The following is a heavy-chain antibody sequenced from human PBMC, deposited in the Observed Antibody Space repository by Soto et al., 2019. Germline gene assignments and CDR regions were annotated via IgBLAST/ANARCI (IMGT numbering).Heavy chain of an antibody. Sequence: SETLSLTCTVSGGSISSGDYYWSWIRQPPGKGLEWIGYIYYSGSTYYNPSLKSRVTISVDTSKNQFSLKLSSVTAADTAVYYCARDSGGYCSSTSCYDYHYYYGMDVWGQGTTVTVSS. V-gene: IGHV4-30-4*01. D-gene: IGHD2-2*01. CDR2: IYYSGST. CDR1: GGSISSGDYY. J-gene: IGHJ6*02. CDR3: ARDSGGYCSSTSCYDYHYYYGMDV.